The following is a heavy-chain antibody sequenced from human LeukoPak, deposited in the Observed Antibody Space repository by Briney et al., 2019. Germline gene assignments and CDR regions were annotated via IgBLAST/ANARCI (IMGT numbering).Heavy chain of an antibody. Sequence: GGSLRLSCAASGFTFSSYSMNWVRQAPGKGLEWVSSISSSSSYIYYADSVKGRFTISRDNAKNSLYLQMNSLRAEDTAVYYCAIFQDDSNGWYGGPDAFDIWGQGTMVTVSS. J-gene: IGHJ3*02. V-gene: IGHV3-21*01. CDR2: ISSSSSYI. CDR3: AIFQDDSNGWYGGPDAFDI. CDR1: GFTFSSYS. D-gene: IGHD6-19*01.